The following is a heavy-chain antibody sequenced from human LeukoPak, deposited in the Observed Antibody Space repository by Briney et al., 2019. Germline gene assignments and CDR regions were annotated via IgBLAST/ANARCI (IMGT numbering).Heavy chain of an antibody. CDR1: GGTFSSYA. J-gene: IGHJ1*01. D-gene: IGHD3-22*01. Sequence: SVKVSCKASGGTFSSYAISWVRQVPGQGLEWMGRIIPIFGTANYAQKFQGRVTITTDESTSTAYMELSSLRSEDTAVYYCARDRYAHYYDSSGYYPDWGQGTLVTVSS. CDR2: IIPIFGTA. V-gene: IGHV1-69*05. CDR3: ARDRYAHYYDSSGYYPD.